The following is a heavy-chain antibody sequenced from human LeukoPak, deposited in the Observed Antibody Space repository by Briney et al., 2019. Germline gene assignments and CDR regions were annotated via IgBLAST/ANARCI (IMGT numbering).Heavy chain of an antibody. J-gene: IGHJ4*02. V-gene: IGHV3-48*01. D-gene: IGHD3-22*01. CDR1: GFTFSSYS. CDR2: ISSSSSTT. Sequence: GGSLRLSCAASGFTFSSYSMNWVRQAPGKGLEWVSYISSSSSTTYYAASVKGRFTISRDNAKNSLYLQMNSLRAEDTAVYYCARDFDSSNYGWWGQGTLVTVSS. CDR3: ARDFDSSNYGW.